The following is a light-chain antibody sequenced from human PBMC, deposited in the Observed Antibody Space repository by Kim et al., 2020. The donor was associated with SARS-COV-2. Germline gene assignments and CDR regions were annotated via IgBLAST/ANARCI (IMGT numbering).Light chain of an antibody. V-gene: IGLV3-21*04. J-gene: IGLJ1*01. CDR2: YDT. CDR1: NIGRKS. Sequence: APGKTARITCGGNNIGRKSVHRYQQKPGQAPVLAIYYDTDRPSGIPERFSGSNSGNTATLTISRVEAGDEADYYCQVWDSSSGYVFGTGTKVTVL. CDR3: QVWDSSSGYV.